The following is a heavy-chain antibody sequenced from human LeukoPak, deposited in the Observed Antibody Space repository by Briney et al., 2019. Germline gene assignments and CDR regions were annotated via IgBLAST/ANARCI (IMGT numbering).Heavy chain of an antibody. Sequence: PGGSLRLSCAASGFTFSSYEMNWVRQAPGKGLEWVSYISSSGSTIYYADSVKGRFTISRDNAKNSLYLQMNSLRAEDTAVYYCARGSWDSSGYSSLGESYYYYYYMDVWGKGTTVTISS. V-gene: IGHV3-48*03. J-gene: IGHJ6*03. CDR2: ISSSGSTI. D-gene: IGHD3-22*01. CDR3: ARGSWDSSGYSSLGESYYYYYYMDV. CDR1: GFTFSSYE.